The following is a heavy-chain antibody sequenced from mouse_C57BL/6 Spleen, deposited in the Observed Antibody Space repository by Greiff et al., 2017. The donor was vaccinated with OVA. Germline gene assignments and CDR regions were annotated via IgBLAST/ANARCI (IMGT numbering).Heavy chain of an antibody. V-gene: IGHV5-17*01. CDR3: ARTSNWDGGVAY. D-gene: IGHD4-1*01. J-gene: IGHJ3*01. Sequence: EVHLVESGGGLVKPGGSLKLSCAASGFTFSDYGMHWVRQAPEKGLEWVAYISSGSSTIYYADTVKGRFTISRDNAKNTLFLQMPSLRSEDTAMYYCARTSNWDGGVAYWGQGTLVTVSA. CDR2: ISSGSSTI. CDR1: GFTFSDYG.